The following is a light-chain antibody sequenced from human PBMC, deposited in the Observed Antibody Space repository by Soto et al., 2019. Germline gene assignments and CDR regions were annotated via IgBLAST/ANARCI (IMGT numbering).Light chain of an antibody. CDR1: QDISNY. CDR3: QQYGGSLLT. Sequence: DIQMTQSPSSLSASVGDRVTITCQASQDISNYLNWYQQKPGKAPKLLIYDASNLETGVPSRFSGSGSGTDFTLTISRLEPEDFAMYYCQQYGGSLLTFGGGTRVEIK. J-gene: IGKJ4*01. CDR2: DAS. V-gene: IGKV1-33*01.